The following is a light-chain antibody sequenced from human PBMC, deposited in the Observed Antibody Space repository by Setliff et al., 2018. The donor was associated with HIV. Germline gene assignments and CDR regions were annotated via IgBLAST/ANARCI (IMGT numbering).Light chain of an antibody. V-gene: IGLV1-44*01. CDR3: AAWDDSLNGHV. CDR2: SNN. Sequence: QSALTQPPSASGTPGQRVTISCSGSSSNIGSNSVNWYQQLPRTAPKLLIYSNNHRPSGVPDRFSGSKSGTSASLAISGLQSEDEADYCCAAWDDSLNGHVFGTGTKVTVL. CDR1: SSNIGSNS. J-gene: IGLJ1*01.